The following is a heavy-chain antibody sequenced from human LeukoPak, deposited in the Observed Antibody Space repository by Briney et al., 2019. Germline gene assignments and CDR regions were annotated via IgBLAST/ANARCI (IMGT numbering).Heavy chain of an antibody. CDR2: INPNSGGT. CDR3: ARSPRKTYSSGWYVSTHYYYYYMDV. Sequence: ASVKVSCKASGHTFTGYYMHWVRQAPGQGLEWMGWINPNSGGTNYAQKFQGRVTMTRDTSISTAYMELSRLRSDDTAVYYCARSPRKTYSSGWYVSTHYYYYYMDVWGKGTTVTVSS. V-gene: IGHV1-2*02. J-gene: IGHJ6*03. CDR1: GHTFTGYY. D-gene: IGHD6-19*01.